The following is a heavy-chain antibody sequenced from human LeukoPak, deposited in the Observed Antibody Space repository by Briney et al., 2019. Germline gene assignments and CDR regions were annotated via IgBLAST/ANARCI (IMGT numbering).Heavy chain of an antibody. CDR3: AKSIADSWSGFYPSYFDY. CDR1: GFPFSSYA. CDR2: IIGSGDST. D-gene: IGHD3-3*01. V-gene: IGHV3-23*01. Sequence: PGGSLRLSCAASGFPFSSYAMGWVRQAPGKGVEWVSGIIGSGDSTYYADSVKGRFTISRDNSKHTLYLHIKRLRAEDTAVYYCAKSIADSWSGFYPSYFDYWGQGTLVTVSS. J-gene: IGHJ4*02.